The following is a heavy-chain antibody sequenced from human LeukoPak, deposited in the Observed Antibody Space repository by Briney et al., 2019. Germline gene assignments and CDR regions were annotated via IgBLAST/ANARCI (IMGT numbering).Heavy chain of an antibody. V-gene: IGHV4-38-2*02. CDR1: GYSISSGYY. Sequence: PSETLSLTCSVSGYSISSGYYWGWIRQPPVKGLEWIGSIYNSGSTYNNPSLKSRVTISVDTSKNQFSLKVSSVTAADTAVYYCARTGFSLFDYWGQGTLVTVSS. D-gene: IGHD2-15*01. J-gene: IGHJ4*02. CDR3: ARTGFSLFDY. CDR2: IYNSGST.